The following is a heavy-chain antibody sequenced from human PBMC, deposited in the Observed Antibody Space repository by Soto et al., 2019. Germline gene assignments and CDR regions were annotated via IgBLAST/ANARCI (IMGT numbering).Heavy chain of an antibody. Sequence: EVQLVESGGGLVQPGGSLRLSCAASGFTFSSYDMHWVRQATGKGLKWVSGIGTAGDTYYPGSVKGRFTISRENAKNSLYLQMNSLRAGDTAVYYCARGGGRVATPCFDPWGQGTLVTVSS. CDR2: IGTAGDT. D-gene: IGHD5-12*01. CDR3: ARGGGRVATPCFDP. CDR1: GFTFSSYD. V-gene: IGHV3-13*04. J-gene: IGHJ5*02.